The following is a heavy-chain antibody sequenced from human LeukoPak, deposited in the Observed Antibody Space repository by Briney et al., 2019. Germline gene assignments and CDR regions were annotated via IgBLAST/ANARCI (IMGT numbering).Heavy chain of an antibody. D-gene: IGHD3-22*01. V-gene: IGHV1-18*01. J-gene: IGHJ4*02. Sequence: ASVKVSCKASGYTFTSYGISWVRQAPGQGLEWMGWIRAYNGNTNYAQKLQGRVTMTTDTSTSTAYMELRSLRSDDTAVYYCAIAYYYDSSGYYPDYWGQGTLVTVSS. CDR3: AIAYYYDSSGYYPDY. CDR2: IRAYNGNT. CDR1: GYTFTSYG.